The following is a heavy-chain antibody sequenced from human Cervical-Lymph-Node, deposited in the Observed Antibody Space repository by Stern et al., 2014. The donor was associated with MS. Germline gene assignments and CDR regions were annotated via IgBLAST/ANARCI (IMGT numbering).Heavy chain of an antibody. CDR3: AVGEDYYGSGVRALATRI. Sequence: QVQLQESGPGLVKPSETLSLTCTVSGGSVSSGSPYWSWIRQPPGKRLEWIGHIYYSGSANYNPSLKSRVTISVDTSKIHFSLKLSSVTAADTAVYYCAVGEDYYGSGVRALATRIWGQGTLVTVSS. CDR2: IYYSGSA. J-gene: IGHJ4*02. V-gene: IGHV4-61*03. CDR1: GGSVSSGSPY. D-gene: IGHD3-10*01.